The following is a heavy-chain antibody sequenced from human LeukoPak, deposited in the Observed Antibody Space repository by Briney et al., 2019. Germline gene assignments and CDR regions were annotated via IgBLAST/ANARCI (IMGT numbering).Heavy chain of an antibody. CDR1: GGTFSSYA. CDR3: AASLGAASFDY. CDR2: IIPIFGTA. J-gene: IGHJ4*02. Sequence: SVKVSCEASGGTFSSYAISWVRQAPGQGLEWMGGIIPIFGTANYAQKFQGRVTITTDESTSTAYMELSSLRSEDTAVYYCAASLGAASFDYWGQGTLVTVSS. D-gene: IGHD1-26*01. V-gene: IGHV1-69*05.